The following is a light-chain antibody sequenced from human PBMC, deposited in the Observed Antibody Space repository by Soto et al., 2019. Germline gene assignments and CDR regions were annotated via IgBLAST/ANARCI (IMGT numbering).Light chain of an antibody. Sequence: EIVMTQSPATLSLSPGERATLSCRASQSVSSNLAWYQQKPGQAPRLLIYGASNRATGIPDRFSGSGSGTDFTLTISRLEPEDVAVYYCQQYGSSPRTFGQGTKVDIK. CDR3: QQYGSSPRT. J-gene: IGKJ1*01. V-gene: IGKV3-20*01. CDR2: GAS. CDR1: QSVSSN.